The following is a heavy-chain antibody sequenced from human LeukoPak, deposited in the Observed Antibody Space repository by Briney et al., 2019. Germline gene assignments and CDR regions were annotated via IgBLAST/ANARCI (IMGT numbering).Heavy chain of an antibody. CDR2: VYPGDSDT. CDR3: ARGGCGSSTCNYGLDV. J-gene: IGHJ6*02. D-gene: IGHD2-2*01. V-gene: IGHV5-51*01. Sequence: GESLQISCQGSGYTFINYWIAWVGQMPGKGLEWMGSVYPGDSDTRYSPSFQGQVTISADEYSSSAYLQWSRLKASDTAMYYCARGGCGSSTCNYGLDVWGQGTTVTVSS. CDR1: GYTFINYW.